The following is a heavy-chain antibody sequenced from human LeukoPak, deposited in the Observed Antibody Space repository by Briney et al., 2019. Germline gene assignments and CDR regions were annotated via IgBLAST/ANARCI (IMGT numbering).Heavy chain of an antibody. CDR2: ISTYNGNT. J-gene: IGHJ6*03. D-gene: IGHD5-12*01. CDR3: ARDLVATIVDYYYYMDV. CDR1: GYTFTSYG. Sequence: ASVKVSCKASGYTFTSYGISWVRQAPGQGLEWMGWISTYNGNTNYAQKLQGRVTMTTDTSTSTAYMELRSLRSDDTAVYYCARDLVATIVDYYYYMDVWGKGTTVTVSS. V-gene: IGHV1-18*01.